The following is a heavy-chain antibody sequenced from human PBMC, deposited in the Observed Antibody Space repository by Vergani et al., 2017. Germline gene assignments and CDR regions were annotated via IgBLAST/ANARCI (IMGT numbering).Heavy chain of an antibody. CDR1: VYTFTGYY. V-gene: IGHV1-2*02. J-gene: IGHJ5*02. Sequence: QVQLVQSGAEVKKTGASVKVSCKASVYTFTGYYMHWVRQAPGQGLEWMGWINPNSGGTNYAQKFQGRVTMTRDTSIGTAYMELSRLRCDDTAVYYCARARITMVRGVIKPNWFDPWGQGTLVTVSS. D-gene: IGHD3-10*01. CDR3: ARARITMVRGVIKPNWFDP. CDR2: INPNSGGT.